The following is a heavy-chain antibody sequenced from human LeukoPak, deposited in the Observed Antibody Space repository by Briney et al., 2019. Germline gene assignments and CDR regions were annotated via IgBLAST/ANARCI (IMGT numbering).Heavy chain of an antibody. CDR2: IKQDGSEK. V-gene: IGHV3-7*01. Sequence: GGSLRHSCAASGFTFSNYWVGLVRQAPGKGLEWVANIKQDGSEKRYVDPVKGRFTISRDNAKNSLLLQINSLRAEDTAVYYCANGGTYSSGPWGQGTLVTVSS. CDR3: ANGGTYSSGP. J-gene: IGHJ5*02. D-gene: IGHD3-22*01. CDR1: GFTFSNYW.